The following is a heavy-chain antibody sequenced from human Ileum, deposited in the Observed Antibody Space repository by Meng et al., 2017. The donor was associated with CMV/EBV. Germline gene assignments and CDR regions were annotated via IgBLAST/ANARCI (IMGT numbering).Heavy chain of an antibody. V-gene: IGHV3-53*01. D-gene: IGHD3-3*01. CDR2: LYSGNGA. CDR3: VRGRRNPYDDSGGPLGY. J-gene: IGHJ4*02. CDR1: GLNVSRSH. Sequence: GESLKISCAASGLNVSRSHLSWVRQAPGKGLEWVAVLYSGNGAYYADSVKGRFTITRDNSKNTLYLQMTSLRVEDTALYYCVRGRRNPYDDSGGPLGYWGQGTLVTVSS.